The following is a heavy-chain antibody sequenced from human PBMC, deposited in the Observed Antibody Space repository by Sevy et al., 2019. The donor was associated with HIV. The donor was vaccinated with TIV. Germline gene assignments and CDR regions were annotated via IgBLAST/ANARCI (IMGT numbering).Heavy chain of an antibody. J-gene: IGHJ5*02. Sequence: APVKVSCKTSGGTFSSYAISWVRQAPGQGLEWMGGIIPIFGTANYAQKFQGRVTITADESTSTAYMDLSSLRSEDTAVYYCARGSRSKTWFDPWGQGTLVIVSS. D-gene: IGHD2-15*01. CDR3: ARGSRSKTWFDP. CDR2: IIPIFGTA. V-gene: IGHV1-69*13. CDR1: GGTFSSYA.